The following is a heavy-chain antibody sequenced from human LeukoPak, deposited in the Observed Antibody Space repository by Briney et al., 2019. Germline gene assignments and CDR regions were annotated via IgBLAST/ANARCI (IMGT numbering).Heavy chain of an antibody. Sequence: SETLSLTCTVSGDSMNPYYWSWIRQPAGKGLEWIGHIYTTGTTRYEPTLNSRVSMSVDTSKNQFSLRLNSVTAADTAVYYCARGLLDARGWYHHDYWGQGTLVTVSS. CDR3: ARGLLDARGWYHHDY. V-gene: IGHV4-4*07. D-gene: IGHD6-19*01. J-gene: IGHJ4*02. CDR1: GDSMNPYY. CDR2: IYTTGTT.